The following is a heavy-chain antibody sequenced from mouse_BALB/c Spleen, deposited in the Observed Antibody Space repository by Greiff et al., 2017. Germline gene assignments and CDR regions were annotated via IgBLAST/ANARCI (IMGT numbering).Heavy chain of an antibody. D-gene: IGHD2-1*01. V-gene: IGHV5-17*02. CDR3: ASSGGNSFDY. CDR2: ISSGSSTI. J-gene: IGHJ2*01. Sequence: DVMLVESGGGLVQPGGSRKLSCAASGFTFSSFGMHWVRQAPEKGLEWVAYISSGSSTIYYADTVKGRFTISRDNPKNTLFLQMTSLRSEDTAMYYCASSGGNSFDYWGRGTTLTVSA. CDR1: GFTFSSFG.